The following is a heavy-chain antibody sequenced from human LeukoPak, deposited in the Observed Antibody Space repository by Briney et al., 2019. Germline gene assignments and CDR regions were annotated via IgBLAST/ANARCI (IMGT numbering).Heavy chain of an antibody. CDR2: INSDGSST. CDR3: AKGQEMATDFDY. Sequence: GGSLRLSCAASGFTFSSYWMHWVRQAPGKGLVWVSRINSDGSSTSYADSVKGRFTISRDNSKNTLYLQMSSLRAEDTAVYYCAKGQEMATDFDYWGQGTLVTVSS. CDR1: GFTFSSYW. V-gene: IGHV3-74*01. J-gene: IGHJ4*02. D-gene: IGHD5-24*01.